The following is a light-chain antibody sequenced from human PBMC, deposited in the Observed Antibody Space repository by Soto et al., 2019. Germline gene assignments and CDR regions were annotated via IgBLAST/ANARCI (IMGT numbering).Light chain of an antibody. CDR1: SSDVGGYNY. J-gene: IGLJ1*01. CDR3: SSYTSSSIFNYV. V-gene: IGLV2-14*01. CDR2: DVS. Sequence: QSALTQPASVSGSPGQSITISCTGTSSDVGGYNYVSWYQQHPGKAPKLMIYDVSNRPSGVSNRFSGSKSGNTASLTISGLQAEDEADYYCSSYTSSSIFNYVFGTGTKLT.